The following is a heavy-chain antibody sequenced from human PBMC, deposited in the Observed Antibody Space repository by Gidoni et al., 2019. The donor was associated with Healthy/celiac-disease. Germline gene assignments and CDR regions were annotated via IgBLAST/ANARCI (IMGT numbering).Heavy chain of an antibody. CDR1: GFTFSSYA. CDR2: ISGSGGST. Sequence: EVQLLESGGGLVQPGGSLRLSCAASGFTFSSYAMSWVRQAPGKGLEWVSAISGSGGSTYYADSVKGRFTISRDNSKNTLYLQMNSLRAEDTAVYYCAKDFNYDSSGYLGPFDYWGQGTLVTVSS. V-gene: IGHV3-23*01. D-gene: IGHD3-22*01. J-gene: IGHJ4*02. CDR3: AKDFNYDSSGYLGPFDY.